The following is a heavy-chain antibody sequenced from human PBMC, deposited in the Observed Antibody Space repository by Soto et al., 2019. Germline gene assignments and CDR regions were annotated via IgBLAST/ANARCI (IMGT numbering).Heavy chain of an antibody. Sequence: GALRVSGAASVLTFSEYYMNWIRQAPGKGLEWVSYISSGAITIYYADSVKGRFTISRDNAKNSLYLQMNSLRAEDTAVYYCAGQYSSSSVEFWGQGTLVTVS. J-gene: IGHJ4*02. CDR2: ISSGAITI. CDR1: VLTFSEYY. CDR3: AGQYSSSSVEF. D-gene: IGHD6-6*01. V-gene: IGHV3-11*01.